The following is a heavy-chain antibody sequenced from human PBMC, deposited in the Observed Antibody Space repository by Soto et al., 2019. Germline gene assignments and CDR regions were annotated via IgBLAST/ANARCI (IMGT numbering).Heavy chain of an antibody. Sequence: PSETLSLTCTVSGVSISSYYWSWILQPPGKGLEWIGYIYYSGSTNYNPSLKSRVTISVDTSKNQFSLKLSSVTAADTAVYYCAKDVSHYLGKAGNNHYYDYLREGTLDIVSA. J-gene: IGHJ4*02. D-gene: IGHD1-1*01. CDR1: GVSISSYY. CDR3: AKDVSHYLGKAGNNHYYDY. CDR2: IYYSGST. V-gene: IGHV4-59*01.